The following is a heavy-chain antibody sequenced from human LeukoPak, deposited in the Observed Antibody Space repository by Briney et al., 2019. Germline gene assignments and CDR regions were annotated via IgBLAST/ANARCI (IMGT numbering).Heavy chain of an antibody. V-gene: IGHV1-18*01. Sequence: ASVKVSCKASGYTFGSYGIIWVRQAPGQGLEWMGWISAYTGDTRYGQKVQGRLTMTTDTSTSTAYMYLRSLRSDDTAVYYCARGSGDGTQGSQHWGQGTLVTVSS. CDR2: ISAYTGDT. CDR1: GYTFGSYG. D-gene: IGHD4-17*01. J-gene: IGHJ1*01. CDR3: ARGSGDGTQGSQH.